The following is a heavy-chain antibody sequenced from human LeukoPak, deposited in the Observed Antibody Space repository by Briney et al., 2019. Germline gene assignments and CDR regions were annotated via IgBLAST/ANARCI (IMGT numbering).Heavy chain of an antibody. D-gene: IGHD6-13*01. J-gene: IGHJ4*02. CDR3: ARHAKAYGSSCDY. V-gene: IGHV5-10-1*01. CDR1: GYSFTTYW. Sequence: GESLKISCKGSGYSFTTYWISWVRQMLGKGLEWMGRIDPSDSYTNYSPSFQGHVTISADKSFSTAYLQWTSLKASDTAMYYCARHAKAYGSSCDYWGQGTLVTVSS. CDR2: IDPSDSYT.